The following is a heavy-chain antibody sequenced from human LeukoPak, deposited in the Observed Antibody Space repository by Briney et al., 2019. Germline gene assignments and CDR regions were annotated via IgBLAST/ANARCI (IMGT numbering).Heavy chain of an antibody. CDR2: IYYSGST. Sequence: SETLSLTCTVSGGSMSSGGYYWSWTRQHPGKGLEWIGYIYYSGSTYYNPSLKSRVTISVDTSKKQFSLKLSSVTAADTAVYYCARYYYYDSSGFFFGAFDIWGQGTMVTVSS. J-gene: IGHJ3*02. D-gene: IGHD3-22*01. CDR1: GGSMSSGGYY. CDR3: ARYYYYDSSGFFFGAFDI. V-gene: IGHV4-31*03.